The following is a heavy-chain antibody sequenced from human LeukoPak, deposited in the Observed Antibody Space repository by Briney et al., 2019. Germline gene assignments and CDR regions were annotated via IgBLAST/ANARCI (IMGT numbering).Heavy chain of an antibody. Sequence: PGGSLRLSCAAPGFTFSNAWMGWVRQASGKGLEGVGRIRSKANSYATAYAASVKGRFTISRDDSKNTAYLQMNSLKTEDTAVYYCTSLYCSSTSCYNRWDYYYYMDVWGKGTTVTVSS. CDR3: TSLYCSSTSCYNRWDYYYYMDV. CDR2: IRSKANSYAT. D-gene: IGHD2-2*02. V-gene: IGHV3-73*01. J-gene: IGHJ6*03. CDR1: GFTFSNAW.